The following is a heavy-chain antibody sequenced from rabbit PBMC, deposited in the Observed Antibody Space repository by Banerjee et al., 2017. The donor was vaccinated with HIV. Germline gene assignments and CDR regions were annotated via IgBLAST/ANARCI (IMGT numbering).Heavy chain of an antibody. CDR1: GIDFSTYYY. J-gene: IGHJ2*01. Sequence: QQQLEESGGGLVKPGGTLTLTCKASGIDFSTYYYMCWVRQAPGKGLEWIACIYVGSSGSTYYASWAQGRFTISKTSPTTVTLQMTSLTAADTATYFCARAGSNYATGAFDPWGPGTLVTVS. CDR3: ARAGSNYATGAFDP. CDR2: IYVGSSGST. V-gene: IGHV1S45*01. D-gene: IGHD8-1*01.